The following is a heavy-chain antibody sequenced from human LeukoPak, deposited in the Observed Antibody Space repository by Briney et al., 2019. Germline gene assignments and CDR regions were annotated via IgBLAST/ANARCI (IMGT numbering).Heavy chain of an antibody. CDR1: GYSFTSYW. D-gene: IGHD3-9*01. Sequence: GESLNISCKCSGYSFTSYWICRVRQMPGKCLDRMRIMYPGDSDTRYSPSFQGQVTISADKSISTAYLQWSSLNASDTFIFFKQKTAYEILTGYPFDYWGQGTLVTVSS. V-gene: IGHV5-51*01. CDR2: MYPGDSDT. J-gene: IGHJ4*02. CDR3: QKTAYEILTGYPFDY.